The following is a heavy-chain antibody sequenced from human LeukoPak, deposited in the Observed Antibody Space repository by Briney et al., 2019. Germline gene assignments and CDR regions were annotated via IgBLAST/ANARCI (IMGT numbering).Heavy chain of an antibody. CDR2: IYCDGSKT. CDR3: ARRAELGMRYFDF. D-gene: IGHD7-27*01. CDR1: GYTFTDYW. Sequence: GESLKISCKGSGYTFTDYWVGWVRQMPGKGLEWLGIIYCDGSKTTYSPSFQSQVTISVDKSTSPAYLQWSSLKAPDTAIYFCARRAELGMRYFDFWGQGALLVVSS. J-gene: IGHJ5*01. V-gene: IGHV5-51*01.